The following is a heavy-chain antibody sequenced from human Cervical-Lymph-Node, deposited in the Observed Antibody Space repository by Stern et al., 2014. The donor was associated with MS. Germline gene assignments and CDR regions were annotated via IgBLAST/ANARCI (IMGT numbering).Heavy chain of an antibody. CDR3: ARQTRLVY. D-gene: IGHD2-2*01. CDR1: GFTFSSYW. Sequence: EVQQVEYGGGLVQLWGSLRLSCAAPGFTFSSYWMSWVRQAPGKGLEWVANIKQDGSEKYYVDSVKGRFTISRDNAKNSLYLQMNSLRAEDTAVYYCARQTRLVYWGQGTLVTVSS. V-gene: IGHV3-7*01. J-gene: IGHJ4*02. CDR2: IKQDGSEK.